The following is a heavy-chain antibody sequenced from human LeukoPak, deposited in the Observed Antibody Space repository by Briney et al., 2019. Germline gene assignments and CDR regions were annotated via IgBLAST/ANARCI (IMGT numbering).Heavy chain of an antibody. Sequence: GESLRISCKGSGYIFTNYWISLVRQMPGKGLEWMGRIDPSDSYTTYSPSFQGHVTISVDKSISTAYLQWSSLKASDTVMYYCARKGLSSGWGDFDSWGQGTLVTVSS. J-gene: IGHJ4*02. D-gene: IGHD6-19*01. CDR2: IDPSDSYT. V-gene: IGHV5-10-1*01. CDR3: ARKGLSSGWGDFDS. CDR1: GYIFTNYW.